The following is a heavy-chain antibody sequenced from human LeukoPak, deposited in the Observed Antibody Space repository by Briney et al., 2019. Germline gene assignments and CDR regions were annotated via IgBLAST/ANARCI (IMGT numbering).Heavy chain of an antibody. V-gene: IGHV3-7*01. Sequence: GSLRLSCAASGFTFSSYWMSWVRQAPGKGLEWVANIKQDGSEKYYVDSVKGRFTISRDNAKNSLYLQMNSLRAEDTAVYYCASLRGYSYGCYPEKFDYWGQGTLVTVSS. CDR3: ASLRGYSYGCYPEKFDY. J-gene: IGHJ4*02. CDR1: GFTFSSYW. D-gene: IGHD5-18*01. CDR2: IKQDGSEK.